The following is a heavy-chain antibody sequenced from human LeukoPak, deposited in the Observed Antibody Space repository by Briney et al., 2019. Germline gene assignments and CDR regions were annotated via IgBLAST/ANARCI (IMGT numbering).Heavy chain of an antibody. Sequence: GESLKISCKASGYTFIDDFMHWVRQAPGQGLEWMGWISVYSGNTNYAQNFQGRVTMTTDTSTSTAHMELRSLGSDDTAVYYCARDRSCCQDFDYWGQGTLVTVSS. CDR3: ARDRSCCQDFDY. CDR2: ISVYSGNT. V-gene: IGHV1-18*04. J-gene: IGHJ4*02. D-gene: IGHD2-2*01. CDR1: GYTFIDDF.